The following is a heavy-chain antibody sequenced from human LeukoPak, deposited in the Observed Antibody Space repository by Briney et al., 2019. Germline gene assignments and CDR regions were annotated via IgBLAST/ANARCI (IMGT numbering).Heavy chain of an antibody. CDR1: GGTFSSYA. D-gene: IGHD4-17*01. V-gene: IGHV1-2*02. CDR2: INPNSGGT. Sequence: ASVKVSCKASGGTFSSYAISWVRQAPGQGLEWMGWINPNSGGTNYAQKFQGRVTMTRDTSISTAYMELRSLRSDDTAVHYCARDNDYGDYGGWFDPWGQGTLVTVSS. CDR3: ARDNDYGDYGGWFDP. J-gene: IGHJ5*02.